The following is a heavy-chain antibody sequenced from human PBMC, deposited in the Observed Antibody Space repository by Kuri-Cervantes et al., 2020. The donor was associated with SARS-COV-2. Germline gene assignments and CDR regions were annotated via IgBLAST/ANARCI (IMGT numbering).Heavy chain of an antibody. CDR1: EFTFSSYW. Sequence: GESLKISCAASEFTFSSYWMSWVRQVPGKGLEWVANIKQRGNEKYYVDSVKGRFTISRDNAQNSLYLEMNSLRGEDTAVYYCAREPRYVDGKFDFWGQGTLVTVSS. J-gene: IGHJ4*02. D-gene: IGHD5-24*01. CDR2: IKQRGNEK. CDR3: AREPRYVDGKFDF. V-gene: IGHV3-7*03.